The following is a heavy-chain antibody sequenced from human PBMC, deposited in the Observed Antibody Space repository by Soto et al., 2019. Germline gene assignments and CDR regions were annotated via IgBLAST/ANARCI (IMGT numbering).Heavy chain of an antibody. CDR3: VRHRAAAGSNWPKYYFDY. CDR2: THYKGST. D-gene: IGHD6-13*01. CDR1: GVSITSAFYY. J-gene: IGHJ4*02. Sequence: QVQLQESGPGVVKPSETLSLTCIVSGVSITSAFYYWGWVRQTPGKGLEWIGSTHYKGSTYYNPSVYSRLTTAVDASKCQFSLKLTSVTAAVTAVYYCVRHRAAAGSNWPKYYFDYWGQGTLVTVSS. V-gene: IGHV4-39*01.